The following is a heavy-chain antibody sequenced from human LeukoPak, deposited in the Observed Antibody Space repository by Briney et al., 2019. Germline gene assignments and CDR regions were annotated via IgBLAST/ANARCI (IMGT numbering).Heavy chain of an antibody. Sequence: GGSLRLSCAASGFTFSSYEMNWVRQAPGEGLEWVSHISSRGSAIFYADSVKGRFTISRDNAKNSLYLQMNSLRAEDTAVYYCARGYYDATGYWGQGTLVTVSS. CDR2: ISSRGSAI. V-gene: IGHV3-48*03. D-gene: IGHD3-22*01. CDR3: ARGYYDATGY. J-gene: IGHJ4*02. CDR1: GFTFSSYE.